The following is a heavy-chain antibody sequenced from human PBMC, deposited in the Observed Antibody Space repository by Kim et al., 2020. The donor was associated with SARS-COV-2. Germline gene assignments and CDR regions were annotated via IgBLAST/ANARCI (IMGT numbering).Heavy chain of an antibody. Sequence: SETLSLTCTVSGGSITGYYWSWIRQPPGKGLEWIGYIYYSGSTNYNPSLKSRVTISVDTSKNQFSLKLSPVTAADTAVYYCARLRGVIRYFDLWGRGTLVTVSS. CDR3: ARLRGVIRYFDL. CDR2: IYYSGST. CDR1: GGSITGYY. J-gene: IGHJ2*01. V-gene: IGHV4-59*08. D-gene: IGHD3-10*01.